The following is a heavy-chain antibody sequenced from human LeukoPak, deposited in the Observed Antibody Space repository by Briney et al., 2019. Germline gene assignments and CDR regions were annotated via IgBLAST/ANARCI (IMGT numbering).Heavy chain of an antibody. D-gene: IGHD3-16*01. CDR3: AKAREPRKFGYYFDY. J-gene: IGHJ4*02. Sequence: QSGGSLRLSCAASGFTFSSYGMHWVRQAPRKGLEWVAVIWYDGSNKYYADSVKGRFTISRDNSKNTLYLQMNSLRAEDTAVYYCAKAREPRKFGYYFDYWGQGTLVTVSS. CDR2: IWYDGSNK. V-gene: IGHV3-33*06. CDR1: GFTFSSYG.